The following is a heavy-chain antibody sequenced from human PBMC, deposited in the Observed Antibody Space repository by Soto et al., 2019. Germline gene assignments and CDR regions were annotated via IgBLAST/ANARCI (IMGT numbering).Heavy chain of an antibody. CDR1: GFTFSSYG. V-gene: IGHV3-33*01. Sequence: QVQLVESGGGVVQPGRSLRLSCAASGFTFSSYGMHWVRQAPGKGLEWVAVIWYDGSNKYYADSVKGRFTISRDNSKNTLYLQMNSRRAEDTAVYYCARPGREYQLLGYYYYYYMHVWGKGTTVTVSS. J-gene: IGHJ6*03. CDR3: ARPGREYQLLGYYYYYYMHV. D-gene: IGHD2-2*01. CDR2: IWYDGSNK.